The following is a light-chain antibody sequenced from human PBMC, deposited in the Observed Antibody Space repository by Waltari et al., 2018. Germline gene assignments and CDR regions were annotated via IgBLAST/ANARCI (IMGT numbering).Light chain of an antibody. CDR3: QQRSNWPPLP. CDR2: DAS. Sequence: EIVLTQSPATLSLSPGERATLSCRASQSVSSYLAWYHQKPGQAPRLLIYDASNRSTGIPARFSGSGSGTDFTLTISSLEPEDFAVYYCQQRSNWPPLPFGGGTKVEIK. V-gene: IGKV3-11*01. J-gene: IGKJ4*01. CDR1: QSVSSY.